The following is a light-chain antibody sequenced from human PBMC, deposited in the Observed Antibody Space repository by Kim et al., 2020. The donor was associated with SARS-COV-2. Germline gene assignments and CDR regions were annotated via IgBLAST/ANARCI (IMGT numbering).Light chain of an antibody. J-gene: IGLJ3*02. CDR1: NMGGRP. V-gene: IGLV3-21*04. CDR3: QVWDRSTDRPV. CDR2: FDT. Sequence: SYELTQPPSVSVAPGKTARVTCGGNNMGGRPVHWYQQRPGQAPVLVIYFDTDRPSGIPERFSGSNSGNTATLTISMVEAGDEADYYCQVWDRSTDRPVFGGGTKVTVL.